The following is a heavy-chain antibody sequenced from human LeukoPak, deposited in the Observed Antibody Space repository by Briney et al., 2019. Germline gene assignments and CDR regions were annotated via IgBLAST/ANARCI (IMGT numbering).Heavy chain of an antibody. CDR1: GFIFSNYA. J-gene: IGHJ4*02. D-gene: IGHD6-13*01. CDR3: TALGIAAAGMDY. Sequence: HAGGSLRLSCAASGFIFSNYAMIWVRQAPGKGLEWVSSIRSKTATTYYADSVKGRFTIFRDNSKNMVYLQTNSLITEDTAVYFCTALGIAAAGMDYWGQGTLVTVSS. CDR2: IRSKTATT. V-gene: IGHV3-23*01.